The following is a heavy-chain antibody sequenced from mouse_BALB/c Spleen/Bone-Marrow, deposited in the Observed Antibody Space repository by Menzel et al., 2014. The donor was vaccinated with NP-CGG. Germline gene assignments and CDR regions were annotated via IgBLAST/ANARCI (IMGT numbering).Heavy chain of an antibody. V-gene: IGHV14-3*02. CDR1: GFNIKDTY. J-gene: IGHJ4*01. CDR3: ARWEYYAMDY. Sequence: EVHLVESGAELVKPGASVKLSCTASGFNIKDTYMHWVKQRPEQGLEWIGRIDPANGNTKYDPKFQGKATTTADTSSNTAYLQLSSLTSEDAAVYYCARWEYYAMDYWGQGTSVTVSS. CDR2: IDPANGNT. D-gene: IGHD4-1*01.